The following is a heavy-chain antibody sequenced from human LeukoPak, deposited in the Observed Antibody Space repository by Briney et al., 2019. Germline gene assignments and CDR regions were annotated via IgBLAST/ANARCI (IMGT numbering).Heavy chain of an antibody. J-gene: IGHJ5*02. CDR3: ARARAFVWGSYRYIPYYFDP. V-gene: IGHV4-34*01. CDR2: INHGGLT. Sequence: SETLSLTCAVYGDSFKNYYWTRIRQSPEKGLEWIGEINHGGLTSYNPSLESRLTLLVDTSKNQFSLNLRSVTAADTAVYFCARARAFVWGSYRYIPYYFDPWGQGTLVTVSS. CDR1: GDSFKNYY. D-gene: IGHD3-16*02.